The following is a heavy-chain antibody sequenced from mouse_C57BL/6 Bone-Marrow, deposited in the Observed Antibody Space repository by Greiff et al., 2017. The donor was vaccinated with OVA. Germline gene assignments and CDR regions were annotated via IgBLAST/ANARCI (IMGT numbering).Heavy chain of an antibody. CDR2: INPYNGGT. Sequence: EVQLQQSGPVLVKPGASVKMSCKASGYTFTDYYMNWVKQSHGKSLEWIGDINPYNGGTSYNQKFKGKATLTVDKSSSTAYMELNSLTSEDSAVYYCARGYGNSDYWGKGTTLTVSS. CDR1: GYTFTDYY. CDR3: ARGYGNSDY. D-gene: IGHD1-1*01. J-gene: IGHJ2*01. V-gene: IGHV1-19*01.